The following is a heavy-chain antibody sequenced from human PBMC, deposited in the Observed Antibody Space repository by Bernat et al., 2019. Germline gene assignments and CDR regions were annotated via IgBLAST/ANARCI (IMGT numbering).Heavy chain of an antibody. D-gene: IGHD3-22*01. Sequence: QVQLVQSGAEVKKPGSSVKVSCKASGGTFSSYTISWVRQAPGQGLEWMGRIIPTLGIANSAQKFQGSGPITANTSTSTAYMELSSLRSEYTAVYYCARDRLPYDSSGIGDAFDIWGQGTMVTVSS. CDR1: GGTFSSYT. J-gene: IGHJ3*02. CDR2: IIPTLGIA. CDR3: ARDRLPYDSSGIGDAFDI. V-gene: IGHV1-69*08.